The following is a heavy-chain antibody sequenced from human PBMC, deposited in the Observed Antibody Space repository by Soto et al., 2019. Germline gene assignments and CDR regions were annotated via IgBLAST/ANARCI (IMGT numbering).Heavy chain of an antibody. CDR1: GYTFTGYY. CDR2: INPNSGGT. Sequence: QVQLVQSGAEVKKPGASVKVSCKASGYTFTGYYMHWVRQAPGQGLEWMGWINPNSGGTNYAQKFQGWVTMTRDKSISTAYMELSRLRSDDTAVYYCARQSDDYSNYYYYGMDVWGQGTTVTVSS. CDR3: ARQSDDYSNYYYYGMDV. D-gene: IGHD4-4*01. V-gene: IGHV1-2*04. J-gene: IGHJ6*02.